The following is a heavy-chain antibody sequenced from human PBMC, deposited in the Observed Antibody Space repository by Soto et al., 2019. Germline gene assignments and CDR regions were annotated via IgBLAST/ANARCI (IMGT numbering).Heavy chain of an antibody. CDR3: AGRGGYPHC. CDR1: GGSFSGYY. D-gene: IGHD3-10*01. V-gene: IGHV4-34*01. J-gene: IGHJ4*02. Sequence: QVQLQQWGAGLLKPSETLSLTCAVYGGSFSGYYWSWIRQPPGQGLEWIGEINHSGSTNYNPSLKGRVTISVDTAKNQFSMTLSSVTAADTAVYYGAGRGGYPHCWGQGTLVTV. CDR2: INHSGST.